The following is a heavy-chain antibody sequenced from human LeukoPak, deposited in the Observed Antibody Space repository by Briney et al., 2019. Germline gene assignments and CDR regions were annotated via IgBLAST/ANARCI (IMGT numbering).Heavy chain of an antibody. V-gene: IGHV3-7*01. CDR3: ARGDEEGPPNMYDFWSGYFKGSPGRYYFDY. CDR1: GFTFSSYW. D-gene: IGHD3-3*01. Sequence: GGSLRLSCAASGFTFSSYWMSWVRQAPGKGLEWVANIKQDGSEKYYVDSVKGRFTISRDNAKNSLYLQMNSLRAEDTAVYYCARGDEEGPPNMYDFWSGYFKGSPGRYYFDYWGQGTLVTVSS. J-gene: IGHJ4*02. CDR2: IKQDGSEK.